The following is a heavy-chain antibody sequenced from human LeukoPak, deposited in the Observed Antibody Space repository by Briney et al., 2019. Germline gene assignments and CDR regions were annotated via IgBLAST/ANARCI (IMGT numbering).Heavy chain of an antibody. D-gene: IGHD3-10*01. J-gene: IGHJ4*02. V-gene: IGHV4-34*01. CDR2: ITHSGST. CDR3: ARQRRGFDY. CDR1: GGSFGGYY. Sequence: SETLSLTCAVSGGSFGGYYWSWIRQPPGKGLEWIGEITHSGSTNFHPSLKSRVTISLDTSKSQFSLKLSSVTAADTAVYYCARQRRGFDYWGQGTLVTVSS.